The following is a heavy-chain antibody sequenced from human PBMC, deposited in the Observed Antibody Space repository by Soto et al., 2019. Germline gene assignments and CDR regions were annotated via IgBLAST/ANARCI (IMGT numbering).Heavy chain of an antibody. D-gene: IGHD3-9*01. CDR2: ISYDGSGK. CDR3: ARNYDILTAGIFDS. CDR1: GFTFGGYG. V-gene: IGHV3-30*03. J-gene: IGHJ3*01. Sequence: PGGSLRLSCAASGFTFGGYGMHWVRQAPGKGLEWVAVISYDGSGKYSADSVKGRFTISRDSSKNTLYLQMISLRAEDTAVYYCARNYDILTAGIFDSWGPGTLVTVSS.